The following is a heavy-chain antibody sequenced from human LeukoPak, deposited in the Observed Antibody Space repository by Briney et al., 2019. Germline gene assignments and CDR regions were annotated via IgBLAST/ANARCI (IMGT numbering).Heavy chain of an antibody. CDR2: INPNSGGT. CDR1: GYTFTGYY. V-gene: IGHV1-2*02. J-gene: IGHJ4*02. CDR3: ARDPVGEDGYNN. D-gene: IGHD5-24*01. Sequence: ASVKVSCNASGYTFTGYYMHWVRQAPGQGLEWMGWINPNSGGTNYAQKFQGRVTMTRDTSISTAYMELSRLRSDDTAVYYCARDPVGEDGYNNWGQGTLVTVSS.